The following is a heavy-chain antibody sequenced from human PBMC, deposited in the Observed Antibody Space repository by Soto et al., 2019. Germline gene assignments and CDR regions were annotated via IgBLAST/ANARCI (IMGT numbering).Heavy chain of an antibody. CDR2: ISSSSYI. V-gene: IGHV3-21*01. Sequence: GGSLRLSCAASGFTFSSYSMNWVRQAPGKGLEWVSSISSSSYIYYADSVKGRFTISRDNAKNSLYLQMNSLRAEDTTVYYCARDTVVVPAAIGNYYYYGMDVWGQGTTVTVSS. J-gene: IGHJ6*02. D-gene: IGHD2-2*02. CDR1: GFTFSSYS. CDR3: ARDTVVVPAAIGNYYYYGMDV.